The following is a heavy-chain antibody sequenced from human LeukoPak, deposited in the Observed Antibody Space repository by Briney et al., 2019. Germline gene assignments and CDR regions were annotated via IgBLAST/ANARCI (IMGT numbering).Heavy chain of an antibody. CDR1: GGSISSYY. CDR2: IYYSGST. Sequence: SETLSLTCTVSGGSISSYYWSWIRQPPGKGLEWIGSIYYSGSTYYNPSLKSRVTISVDTSKNQFSLKLSSVTAADTAVYYCAVHIVVVTASGAFDIWGQGTMVTVSS. J-gene: IGHJ3*02. D-gene: IGHD2-21*02. V-gene: IGHV4-59*05. CDR3: AVHIVVVTASGAFDI.